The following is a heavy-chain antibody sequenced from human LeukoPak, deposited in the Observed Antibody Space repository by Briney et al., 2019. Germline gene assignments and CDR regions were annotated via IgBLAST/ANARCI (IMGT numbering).Heavy chain of an antibody. CDR1: GGTFSSYA. CDR2: IIPIFGTA. CDR3: ASGYYDFWSGYSTPPFDY. V-gene: IGHV1-69*13. J-gene: IGHJ4*02. Sequence: GASVKVSCKASGGTFSSYAISWVRQAPGQGLEWMGGIIPIFGTANYAQKFQGRVTITADESTSTAYMELSSLRSEDTAVYYCASGYYDFWSGYSTPPFDYWGQGTLVTVSS. D-gene: IGHD3-3*01.